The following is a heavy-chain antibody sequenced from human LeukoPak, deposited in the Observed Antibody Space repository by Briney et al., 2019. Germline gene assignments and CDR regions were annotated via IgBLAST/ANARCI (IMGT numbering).Heavy chain of an antibody. CDR2: MNPNSGNT. J-gene: IGHJ6*02. V-gene: IGHV1-8*02. CDR1: GYTFTSYD. CDR3: ARGLIAAAGTRGYYYYGMDV. Sequence: GPVKVSCQTSGYTFTSYDTNWVRQATGQGLEWMGWMNPNSGNTGYAQKFQGRVTMTRNTSISTAYMELSSLRSEDTAVYYCARGLIAAAGTRGYYYYGMDVWGQGTTVTVSS. D-gene: IGHD6-13*01.